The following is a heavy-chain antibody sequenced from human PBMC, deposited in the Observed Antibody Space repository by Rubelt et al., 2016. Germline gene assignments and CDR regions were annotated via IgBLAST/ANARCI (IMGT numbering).Heavy chain of an antibody. CDR3: ARGETYYYGSGTHWYFDL. CDR2: ISSSSSLI. CDR1: GFTFGGYS. J-gene: IGHJ2*01. V-gene: IGHV3-48*04. Sequence: VRPGGSLRLSCAASGFTFGGYSMNWLRQAPGKGLEWVSYISSSSSLIYYADSVKGRFTISRDNAKNSLYLQMNSLRAADTAVYYCARGETYYYGSGTHWYFDLWGRGTLVTVSS. D-gene: IGHD3-10*01.